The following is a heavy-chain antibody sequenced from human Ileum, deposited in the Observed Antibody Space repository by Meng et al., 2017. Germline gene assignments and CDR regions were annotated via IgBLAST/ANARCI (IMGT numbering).Heavy chain of an antibody. V-gene: IGHV4-34*01. Sequence: QLMQWGAGMMQPWETPSLTCNVYGDSFTDYYWNWIRQPPGKGLEWIGEIHYSGSTNYNPSLESRVTISEDTSQKQFSLRLSSVTAADTAVYYCARRIRGGSYLGWGQGTLVTVSS. CDR2: IHYSGST. CDR3: ARRIRGGSYLG. J-gene: IGHJ4*02. CDR1: GDSFTDYY. D-gene: IGHD1-26*01.